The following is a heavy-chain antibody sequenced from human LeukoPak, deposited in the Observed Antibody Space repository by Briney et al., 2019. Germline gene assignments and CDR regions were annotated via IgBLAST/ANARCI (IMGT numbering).Heavy chain of an antibody. J-gene: IGHJ4*02. Sequence: GGSLRLSCAASGFTFSSYGMHWVRQAPGKGLEWVAVISYDGGNKYYVDSVKGRFTISRDNSKNTLYLQMNSLRADDTAVYYCAKEGYSGYDSGLDHWGQGTVVTVSS. CDR3: AKEGYSGYDSGLDH. D-gene: IGHD5-12*01. V-gene: IGHV3-30*18. CDR1: GFTFSSYG. CDR2: ISYDGGNK.